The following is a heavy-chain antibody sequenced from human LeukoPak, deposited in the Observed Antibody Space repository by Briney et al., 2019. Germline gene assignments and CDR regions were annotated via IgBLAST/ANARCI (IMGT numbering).Heavy chain of an antibody. D-gene: IGHD1-20*01. CDR3: AKDRDRYSWNDSGGWFDP. CDR2: VSGSGGST. Sequence: GGSLRLSCAASGFTFSSYAMSWVRQAPGKGLEWVSSVSGSGGSTYYADSVKGRFTISRDNSKNTLYLQMNSLTAEDTAVYYCAKDRDRYSWNDSGGWFDPWGQGTLVSVSS. V-gene: IGHV3-23*01. CDR1: GFTFSSYA. J-gene: IGHJ5*02.